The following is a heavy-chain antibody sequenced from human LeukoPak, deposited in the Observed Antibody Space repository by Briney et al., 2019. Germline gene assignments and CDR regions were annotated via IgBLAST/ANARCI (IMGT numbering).Heavy chain of an antibody. V-gene: IGHV4-39*01. CDR1: GGSISSSSYY. CDR2: IYYSGST. J-gene: IGHJ4*02. CDR3: ASLYTNIVDFDY. Sequence: SETLSLTCTVSGGSISSSSYYWGWSRQPPGKGLEWIGSIYYSGSTYYNPSLKSRVTISVDTSKNQFSLKLSSVTAADTAVYYCASLYTNIVDFDYWGQGTLVTVSS. D-gene: IGHD5-12*01.